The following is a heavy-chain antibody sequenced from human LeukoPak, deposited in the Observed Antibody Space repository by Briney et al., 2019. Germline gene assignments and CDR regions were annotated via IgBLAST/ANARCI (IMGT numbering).Heavy chain of an antibody. J-gene: IGHJ4*02. CDR3: ARARYYYGSGSRNTYYFDY. CDR1: GFTFSSYS. V-gene: IGHV3-21*01. D-gene: IGHD3-10*01. Sequence: GGSLRLSCAASGFTFSSYSMNWVRQAPGNGLEWVSSISSSSSYIYYADSVKGRFTISRDNAKNSLYLQMNSLRAEDTAVYYCARARYYYGSGSRNTYYFDYWGQGTLVTVSS. CDR2: ISSSSSYI.